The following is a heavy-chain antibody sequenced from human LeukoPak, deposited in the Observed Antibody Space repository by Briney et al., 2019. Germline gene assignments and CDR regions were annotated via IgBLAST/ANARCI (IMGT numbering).Heavy chain of an antibody. CDR3: ARGVRSSGYYYPGYFDY. Sequence: PGGSLRLSCAASGFTFSSYAMHWVRQAPGKGLEWVAVISYDGSNKYYADSVKGRFTISRDNSKNTLYLQTNSLRAEDTAVYYCARGVRSSGYYYPGYFDYWGQGTLATVSS. CDR1: GFTFSSYA. J-gene: IGHJ4*02. D-gene: IGHD3-22*01. V-gene: IGHV3-30*01. CDR2: ISYDGSNK.